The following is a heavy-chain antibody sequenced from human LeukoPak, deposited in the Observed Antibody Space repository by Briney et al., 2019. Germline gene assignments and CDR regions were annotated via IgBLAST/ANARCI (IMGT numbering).Heavy chain of an antibody. CDR1: GGSISSSSYY. J-gene: IGHJ4*02. CDR2: IYYSGST. D-gene: IGHD3-3*01. V-gene: IGHV4-39*07. Sequence: SETLSLTCTVSGGSISSSSYYWGWIRQPPGKGLEWIGSIYYSGSTYYNPSLKSRVTISVDTSKNQFSLKLSSVTAADTAVYYCAREASYYDFLVWGQGTLVTVSS. CDR3: AREASYYDFLV.